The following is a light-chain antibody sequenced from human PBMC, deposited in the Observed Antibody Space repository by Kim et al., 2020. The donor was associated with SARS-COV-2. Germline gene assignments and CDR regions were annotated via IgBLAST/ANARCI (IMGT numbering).Light chain of an antibody. CDR2: AAS. CDR3: QQSYSTPRT. Sequence: GDMVTITCRASQSISSYLNWYQQKPGKAPKLLIYAASILQSGVPSRFSGSGSGTDFTLTISSLQPEDFASYHCQQSYSTPRTFGQGTKVDIK. J-gene: IGKJ1*01. V-gene: IGKV1-39*01. CDR1: QSISSY.